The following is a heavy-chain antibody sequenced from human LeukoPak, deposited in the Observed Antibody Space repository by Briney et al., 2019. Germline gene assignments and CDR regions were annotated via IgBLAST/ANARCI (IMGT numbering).Heavy chain of an antibody. V-gene: IGHV3-11*01. D-gene: IGHD2-15*01. CDR2: ISSSGSTI. CDR3: AKVGGHIVAGLNWFDP. CDR1: GFSFSDYY. Sequence: KPGGSLRLSCAASGFSFSDYYMNWIRQAPGKGLEWVSYISSSGSTIYYADSVKGRFTISRDNSKNTLYLQMNSLRAEDTAVYYCAKVGGHIVAGLNWFDPWGQGTLVTVSS. J-gene: IGHJ5*02.